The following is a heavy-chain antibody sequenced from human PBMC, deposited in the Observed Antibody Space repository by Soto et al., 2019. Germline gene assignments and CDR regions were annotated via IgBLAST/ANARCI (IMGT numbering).Heavy chain of an antibody. CDR2: IYYSGST. Sequence: QLQLQESGPGLVKPSETLSLTCTVSGGSISSSGYYWGWISQHPGKGLEWIGSIYYSGSTYYNPSHKRLGTIPVYTCNNQCSLKLSSVTAADTDDYYCSREGGEGNYFDYWGQGTLVTVSS. J-gene: IGHJ4*02. D-gene: IGHD3-16*01. CDR1: GGSISSSGYY. CDR3: SREGGEGNYFDY. V-gene: IGHV4-39*02.